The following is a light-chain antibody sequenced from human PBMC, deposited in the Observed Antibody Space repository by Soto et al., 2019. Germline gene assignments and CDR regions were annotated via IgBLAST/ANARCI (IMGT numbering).Light chain of an antibody. CDR3: GTWDSSLSAVV. J-gene: IGLJ2*01. V-gene: IGLV1-51*02. CDR1: SSNIGSNY. Sequence: QSVLTQPPSVSAAPGQTVTISCSGSSSNIGSNYVSWYQQLPGTAPKLLIYENYKRPSGIPDRFSASKSGTSASLGITGLQTGDEADYYCGTWDSSLSAVVFGGGTKVTVL. CDR2: ENY.